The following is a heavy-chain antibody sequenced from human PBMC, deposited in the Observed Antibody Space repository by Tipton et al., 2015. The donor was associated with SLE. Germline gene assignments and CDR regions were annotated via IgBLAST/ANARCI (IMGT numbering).Heavy chain of an antibody. D-gene: IGHD3-10*01. J-gene: IGHJ4*02. Sequence: TLSLTCTVSGGSISTYYWNWIRQPAGKGPEWIGRFYFGGSINYNPSLRSRVTMSADTSKNQFSLKLSFVTAADTAVYYCASLKWFGEFIFDYWGQGTLVTVSS. CDR3: ASLKWFGEFIFDY. V-gene: IGHV4-4*07. CDR1: GGSISTYY. CDR2: FYFGGSI.